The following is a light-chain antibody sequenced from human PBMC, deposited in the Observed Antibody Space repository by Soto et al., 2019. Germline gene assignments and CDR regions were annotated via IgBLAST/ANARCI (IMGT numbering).Light chain of an antibody. CDR1: SSDVGGYNF. CDR2: DVN. CDR3: CSYRSSSTHV. V-gene: IGLV2-14*03. Sequence: QSALTQPASVSGSPGQSITISCTGTSSDVGGYNFVSWYQQHPGKVPKLMIFDVNRRPSGVSDRFSGSKSGNTTSLTISGLQAEDEGDYYCCSYRSSSTHVFGSGTKVTVL. J-gene: IGLJ1*01.